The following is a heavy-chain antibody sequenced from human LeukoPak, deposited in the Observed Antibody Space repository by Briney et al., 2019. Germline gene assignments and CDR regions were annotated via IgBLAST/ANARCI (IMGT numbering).Heavy chain of an antibody. CDR1: GFTFSSYG. V-gene: IGHV3-30*18. CDR3: AKLAGVPAAIFMSDAFDI. CDR2: ISYDGSNK. D-gene: IGHD2-2*02. Sequence: GGSLRLSCAASGFTFSSYGMHWVRQAPGKGLEWVAVISYDGSNKYYADSVKGRFTISRDNSKNTLYLQTNSLRAEDTAVYYFAKLAGVPAAIFMSDAFDIWGQGTMVTVSS. J-gene: IGHJ3*02.